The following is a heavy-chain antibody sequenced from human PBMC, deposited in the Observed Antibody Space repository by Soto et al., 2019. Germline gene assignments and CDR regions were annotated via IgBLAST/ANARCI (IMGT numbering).Heavy chain of an antibody. Sequence: VQLLESGGGLVQPGGSLRLSCAASGFTFSSYAMHWVRQAPGKGLEWVAVISYDGSNKYYADSVKGRFTISRDNSKNTLYLQMNSLRAEDTAVYYCAREGAYCGGDCYYNYFDYWGQGTLVTVSS. CDR3: AREGAYCGGDCYYNYFDY. D-gene: IGHD2-21*02. V-gene: IGHV3-30-3*01. CDR2: ISYDGSNK. CDR1: GFTFSSYA. J-gene: IGHJ4*02.